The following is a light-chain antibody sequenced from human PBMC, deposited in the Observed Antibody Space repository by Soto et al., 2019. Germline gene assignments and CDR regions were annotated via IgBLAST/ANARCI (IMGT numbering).Light chain of an antibody. CDR2: DAS. CDR3: QQYGSSPT. V-gene: IGKV3-20*01. CDR1: QTVSSSY. Sequence: VLTQSPGTLSLSPGERATLSCRASQTVSSSYLAWYQQKPVQAPRLLIYDASSSATGIPDRFSGSGSGTDFALTISILEPEDLAVDYCQQYGSSPTFGQGPKVESK. J-gene: IGKJ1*01.